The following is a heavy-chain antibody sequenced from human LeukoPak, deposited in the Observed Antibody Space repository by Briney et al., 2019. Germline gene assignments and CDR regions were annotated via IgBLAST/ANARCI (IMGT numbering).Heavy chain of an antibody. D-gene: IGHD5-18*01. CDR2: IYYSGST. J-gene: IGHJ4*02. CDR1: GGSISSYY. V-gene: IGHV4-59*12. CDR3: ARSIRGRGYSYGSGTYYFDY. Sequence: SETLSLTCTVSGGSISSYYWSWIRQPPGKGLEWIGYIYYSGSTNYNPSLKSRVTISVDTSKNQFSLKLSPVTAADTAVYYCARSIRGRGYSYGSGTYYFDYWGQGTLVTVSS.